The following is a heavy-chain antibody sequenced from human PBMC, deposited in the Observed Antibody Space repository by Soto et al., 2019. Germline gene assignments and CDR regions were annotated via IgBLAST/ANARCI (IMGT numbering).Heavy chain of an antibody. J-gene: IGHJ6*02. D-gene: IGHD2-2*01. V-gene: IGHV4-39*01. CDR2: FHYSGRT. CDR1: GGSISSGPYS. Sequence: QLQLLASGPGLVKPSETLSLTCSVSGGSISSGPYSWGWIRQPPGKGLEWIGTFHYSGRTYYSPSLESRVTISVETSQNQFSRKVSSVSAADTALFYCARLAGYCSGTSCYGDYGMDVWGQGTTVTVSS. CDR3: ARLAGYCSGTSCYGDYGMDV.